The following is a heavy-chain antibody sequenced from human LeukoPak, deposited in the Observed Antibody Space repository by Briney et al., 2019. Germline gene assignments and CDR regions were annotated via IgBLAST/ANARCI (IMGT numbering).Heavy chain of an antibody. V-gene: IGHV1-2*02. CDR1: GGTFSSYA. CDR2: INPNSGGT. J-gene: IGHJ5*02. Sequence: ASVKVSCKASGGTFSSYAISWVRQAPGQGLEWMGWINPNSGGTNYAQKFQGRVTMTRDTSISTAYMELSRLRSDDTAVYYCAGISTFDPWGQGTLVTVSS. D-gene: IGHD2-15*01. CDR3: AGISTFDP.